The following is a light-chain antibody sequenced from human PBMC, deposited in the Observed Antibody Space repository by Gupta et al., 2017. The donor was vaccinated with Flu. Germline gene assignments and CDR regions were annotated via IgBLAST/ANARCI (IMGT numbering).Light chain of an antibody. CDR3: GTWDNSLRAWV. CDR2: ETD. CDR1: SSNIEKNY. Sequence: SSSNIEKNYVSWYQQFPGTAPKLLIYETDKQPSGIPDRFSGSKSDSSATLDIIGLQTGDEADFYCGTWDNSLRAWVFGGGTTLTVL. V-gene: IGLV1-51*02. J-gene: IGLJ3*02.